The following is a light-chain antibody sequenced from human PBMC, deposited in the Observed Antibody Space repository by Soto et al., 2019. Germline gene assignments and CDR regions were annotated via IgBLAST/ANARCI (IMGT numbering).Light chain of an antibody. J-gene: IGKJ2*01. Sequence: EIVLTQSPATLSLSPGERATLSCRASQSVSSYLAWYQQKPGQAPRLLIYDASNRATGIPARFSGSGSGTEFTLTITSLQSEDIAIYYCQHYDNWPFTFGQGTKVDIK. V-gene: IGKV3-11*01. CDR3: QHYDNWPFT. CDR2: DAS. CDR1: QSVSSY.